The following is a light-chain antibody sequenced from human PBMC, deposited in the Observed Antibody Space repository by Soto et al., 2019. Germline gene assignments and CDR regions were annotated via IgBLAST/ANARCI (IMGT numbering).Light chain of an antibody. CDR2: EVS. CDR3: SSYASSNTVV. CDR1: SSDVGGYNY. Sequence: QSALTQPASVSGSPGQSITISCTGTSSDVGGYNYVSWYQQDPDKAPKLMIYEVSNRPSGVSNRFSGSKSGNTASLTISGLQAEDEADYYCSSYASSNTVVFGGGTKLTVL. V-gene: IGLV2-14*01. J-gene: IGLJ2*01.